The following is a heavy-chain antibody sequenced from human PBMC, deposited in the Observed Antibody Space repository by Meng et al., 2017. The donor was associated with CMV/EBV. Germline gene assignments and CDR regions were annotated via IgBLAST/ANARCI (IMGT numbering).Heavy chain of an antibody. CDR3: ARGPGYCSSTSCYMWLDGGGMDV. Sequence: GESLKISCAASGFTFSSYDMHWVRQATGKGLEWVSAIGTAGDTYYPGSVKGRFTISRENAKNSLYLQMNSLRAGDTAVYYCARGPGYCSSTSCYMWLDGGGMDVWSQGTTVTVSS. D-gene: IGHD2-2*02. V-gene: IGHV3-13*01. CDR1: GFTFSSYD. CDR2: IGTAGDT. J-gene: IGHJ6*02.